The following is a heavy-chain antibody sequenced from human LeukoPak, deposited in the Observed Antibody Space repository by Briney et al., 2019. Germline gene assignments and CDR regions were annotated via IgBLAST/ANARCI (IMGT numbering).Heavy chain of an antibody. CDR1: AYSFTDYY. D-gene: IGHD3-22*01. CDR3: ARSSPTYYFDSSGYYYGDY. CDR2: MNPNSGGT. V-gene: IGHV1-2*06. Sequence: ASVKVSCKASAYSFTDYYIHWVRQAPGQGLEWMGRMNPNSGGTDYAQKFQGRVTMTRDTSISTAYMELSRLRSDDTAVHYCARSSPTYYFDSSGYYYGDYWGQGTLVIVSS. J-gene: IGHJ4*02.